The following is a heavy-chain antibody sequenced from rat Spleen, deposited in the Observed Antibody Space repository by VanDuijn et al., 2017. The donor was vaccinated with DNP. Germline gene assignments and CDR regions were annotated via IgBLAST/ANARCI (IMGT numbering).Heavy chain of an antibody. J-gene: IGHJ4*01. CDR1: GFTFSDYY. CDR3: ATHGPMDA. Sequence: EVQLVESGGGLVQPGRSLKLSCAASGFTFSDYYMAWVRRAPTKGLEWVAYIRFDGGSNYNGDSVKGRFTVSRDDAKSTLYLQMDSLRSEDTATYYCATHGPMDAWGQGTSVTVSS. V-gene: IGHV5-20*01. CDR2: IRFDGGSN.